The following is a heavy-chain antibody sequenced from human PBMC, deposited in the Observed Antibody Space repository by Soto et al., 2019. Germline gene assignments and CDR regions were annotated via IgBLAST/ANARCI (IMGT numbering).Heavy chain of an antibody. J-gene: IGHJ5*02. CDR1: GGSISSYY. D-gene: IGHD3-10*01. CDR3: ARQAAETYGSGSYYNSWWFDP. Sequence: SETLSLTCTVSGGSISSYYWSWIRQPPGKGLKLIGYIYYSGSTNYNPSLKSRVTISVDTSKNQFSLKLSSVTAADTAVYYCARQAAETYGSGSYYNSWWFDPWGQGTLVTVSS. V-gene: IGHV4-59*08. CDR2: IYYSGST.